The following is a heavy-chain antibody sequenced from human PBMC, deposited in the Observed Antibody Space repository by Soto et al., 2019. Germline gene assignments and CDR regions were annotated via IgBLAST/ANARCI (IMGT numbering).Heavy chain of an antibody. D-gene: IGHD3-22*01. CDR2: VYYSGST. V-gene: IGHV4-59*01. J-gene: IGHJ3*02. Sequence: SETLSLTCTVSGASISSSYWSWIRQSPGKGLEWIGYVYYSGSTNYNPSLKNRVTMSVDTSKNQFSLKLSSATAADTAVYYCVRGYYDSNGQSNTFDIWGQGTMVTVSS. CDR3: VRGYYDSNGQSNTFDI. CDR1: GASISSSY.